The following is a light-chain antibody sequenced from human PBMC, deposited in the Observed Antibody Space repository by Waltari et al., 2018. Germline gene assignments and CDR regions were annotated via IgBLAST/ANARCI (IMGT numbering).Light chain of an antibody. CDR1: ALPTTN. Sequence: SHELTQPPSVSVSPGQTARPTCSGDALPTTNNYWYQQNSGRAPVMLIYEDNKRPSAIPERFSGSSSGTLATLTVSGAVVEDEGDYYCYSTDSSSFPLFGGETRLTVL. CDR3: YSTDSSSFPL. V-gene: IGLV3-10*01. CDR2: EDN. J-gene: IGLJ3*02.